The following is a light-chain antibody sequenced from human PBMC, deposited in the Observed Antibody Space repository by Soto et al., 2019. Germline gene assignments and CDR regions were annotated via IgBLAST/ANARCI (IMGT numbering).Light chain of an antibody. CDR1: QDISSW. J-gene: IGKJ5*01. V-gene: IGKV1-12*01. Sequence: DIRMTQSPSSVSASVGDRVTITCRASQDISSWLAWYQQKPGEAPKLLIYSASSLQSGVPSRFSGSGSGTDFTLTISSLQPEEFATYYCQQANSFPITFGLGTRLEIK. CDR2: SAS. CDR3: QQANSFPIT.